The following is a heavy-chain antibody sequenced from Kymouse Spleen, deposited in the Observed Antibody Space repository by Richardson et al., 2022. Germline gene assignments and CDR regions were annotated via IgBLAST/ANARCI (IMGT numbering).Heavy chain of an antibody. Sequence: QVQLQESGPGLVKPSQTLSLTCTVSGGSISSGGYYWSWIRQHPGKGLEWIGYIYYSGSTYYNPSLKSRVTISVDTSKNQFSLKLSSVTAADTAVYYCARDGYSYGYGYYGMDVWGQGTTVTVSS. CDR2: IYYSGST. CDR1: GGSISSGGYY. V-gene: IGHV4-31*03. CDR3: ARDGYSYGYGYYGMDV. D-gene: IGHD5-18,IGHD5-18*01. J-gene: IGHJ6*02.